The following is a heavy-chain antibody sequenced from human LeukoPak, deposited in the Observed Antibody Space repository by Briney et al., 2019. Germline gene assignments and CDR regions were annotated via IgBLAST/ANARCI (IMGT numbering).Heavy chain of an antibody. Sequence: GGSLRLSCAASGFTFRTYWMSWVRQAPGKGLEWVAEIKPDGSVRNYVDSVKGRFIISRDNTKNSLYLQMNIPRAENTVEYCSARFGATYASAVWGQGPTVTVSS. D-gene: IGHD3-10*01. V-gene: IGHV3-7*01. CDR2: IKPDGSVR. CDR1: GFTFRTYW. J-gene: IGHJ6*02. CDR3: ARFGATYASAV.